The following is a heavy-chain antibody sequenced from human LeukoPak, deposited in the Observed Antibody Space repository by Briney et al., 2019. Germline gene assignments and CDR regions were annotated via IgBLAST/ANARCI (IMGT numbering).Heavy chain of an antibody. CDR2: LYHSGST. CDR3: ARDYGTYFDY. CDR1: GYSISSGYY. Sequence: PSETLSLTCAVSGYSISSGYYWGWIRQTPGKGLEWIGSLYHSGSTYYNLSLKSRVTMSVDTSKNQFSLKVTSVTAADTAVYYCARDYGTYFDYWGQGTLVTVSS. D-gene: IGHD4-17*01. V-gene: IGHV4-38-2*02. J-gene: IGHJ4*02.